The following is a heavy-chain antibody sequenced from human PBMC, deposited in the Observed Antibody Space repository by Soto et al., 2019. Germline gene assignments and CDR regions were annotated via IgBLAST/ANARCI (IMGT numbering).Heavy chain of an antibody. CDR2: ISGSGGST. Sequence: PGGSLRVSCAASGFTFSSDAMSWVRQAPGKGLEWVSAISGSGGSTYYADSVKGRFTISRDNSKNTLYLQMNSLRAEDTAVYYCAKGTSYYDYIWGSYRSTGYFDYWGQGSLVTVSS. CDR3: AKGTSYYDYIWGSYRSTGYFDY. D-gene: IGHD3-16*02. J-gene: IGHJ4*02. CDR1: GFTFSSDA. V-gene: IGHV3-23*01.